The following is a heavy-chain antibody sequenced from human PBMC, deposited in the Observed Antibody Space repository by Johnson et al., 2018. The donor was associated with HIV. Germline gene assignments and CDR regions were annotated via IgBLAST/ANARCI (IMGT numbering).Heavy chain of an antibody. Sequence: QVQLVESGGGLVQPGRSLRLSCAASGFTFSSYAMHWVRQAPGKGLEWVAVISYDGSNKYYVDSVKGRFTISRDDSKNTLYLQMNSLKTEDTAVYYCSTGGPYCGDDCYSRGGSDIWGQGTMVTVSS. J-gene: IGHJ3*02. CDR2: ISYDGSNK. CDR1: GFTFSSYA. D-gene: IGHD2-21*01. CDR3: STGGPYCGDDCYSRGGSDI. V-gene: IGHV3-30*04.